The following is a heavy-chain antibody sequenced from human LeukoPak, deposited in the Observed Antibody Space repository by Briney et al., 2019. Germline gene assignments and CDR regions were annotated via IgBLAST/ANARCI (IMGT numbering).Heavy chain of an antibody. J-gene: IGHJ3*02. D-gene: IGHD2-21*01. V-gene: IGHV4-59*01. CDR2: IYYSGST. CDR1: GGSISSYY. CDR3: ARGCCGADAFDI. Sequence: SETLSLTCTVSGGSISSYYWSWIRQPPGKGLECIGYIYYSGSTNYNPSLKSRVTISVDTSKNQFSLKLSSVTAADAAVYYCARGCCGADAFDIWGQGTMVTVSS.